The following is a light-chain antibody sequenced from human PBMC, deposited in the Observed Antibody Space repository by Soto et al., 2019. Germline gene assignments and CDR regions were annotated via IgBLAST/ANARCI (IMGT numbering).Light chain of an antibody. J-gene: IGLJ1*01. V-gene: IGLV4-69*01. CDR2: LNSDGSH. Sequence: QLVLTQSPSASASLGASVKLTCNQSSGNSSYAIAWHQQQPEKGPRYLMKLNSDGSHSRGDGIPDRFSGSSSGAERYLTISSLQSEDEADYYCQTWGTGIHVFGTGTKVTVL. CDR3: QTWGTGIHV. CDR1: SGNSSYA.